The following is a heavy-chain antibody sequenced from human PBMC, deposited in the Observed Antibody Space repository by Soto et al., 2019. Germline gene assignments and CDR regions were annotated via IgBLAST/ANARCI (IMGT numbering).Heavy chain of an antibody. D-gene: IGHD5-12*01. CDR1: GYTFTNYY. J-gene: IGHJ4*02. V-gene: IGHV1-46*03. Sequence: ASVKVSCKASGYTFTNYYMHWVRQAPGQGLEWMGTINPSGGSTSYAQKFQGRVTMTRDTSTSTVYMELCSLRSEDTAVYYCASVTREYSGYYFDFSCQGPLVTVS. CDR2: INPSGGST. CDR3: ASVTREYSGYYFDF.